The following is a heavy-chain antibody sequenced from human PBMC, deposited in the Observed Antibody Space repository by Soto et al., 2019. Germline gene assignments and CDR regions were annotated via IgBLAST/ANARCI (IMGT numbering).Heavy chain of an antibody. CDR3: ARIVTLVRGIRTYYYPMDV. Sequence: EVQLLESGGGLVQPGGSLRLSCAASGFTFGSHALSWVRQAPGKGLEWVSTVSDSGNRTFYAESVMGRFTISRDNAKNTLYLQMNSLRAEDTAFYYCARIVTLVRGIRTYYYPMDVWGKGTTVTVSS. CDR2: VSDSGNRT. D-gene: IGHD3-10*01. V-gene: IGHV3-23*01. CDR1: GFTFGSHA. J-gene: IGHJ6*03.